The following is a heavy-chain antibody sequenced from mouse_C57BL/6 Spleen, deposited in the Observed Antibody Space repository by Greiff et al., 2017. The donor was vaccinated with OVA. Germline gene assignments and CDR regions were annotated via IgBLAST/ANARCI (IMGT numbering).Heavy chain of an antibody. J-gene: IGHJ1*03. V-gene: IGHV1-72*01. D-gene: IGHD2-5*01. CDR3: AREENYSNYGRYFDV. CDR2: IDPNSGGT. CDR1: GYTFTSYW. Sequence: QVQLQQPGAELVKPGASVKLSCKASGYTFTSYWMHWVKQRPGRGLEWIGRIDPNSGGTKYNEKFKSKATLTVDKSSSTAYMQLSSLTSEDSAVYYCAREENYSNYGRYFDVWGTGTTVTVSS.